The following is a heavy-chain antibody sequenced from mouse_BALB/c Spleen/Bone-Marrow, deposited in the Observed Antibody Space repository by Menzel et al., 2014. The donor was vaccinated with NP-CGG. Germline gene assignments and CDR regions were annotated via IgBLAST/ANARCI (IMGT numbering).Heavy chain of an antibody. V-gene: IGHV1-80*01. CDR3: ARQYGNYFDY. J-gene: IGHJ2*01. CDR2: IYPGDGDT. Sequence: VKLVESGAELVRPGSSVKTSCKASGYAFGSYWMNWVKQRPGQGLEWIGQIYPGDGDTNYNGKFKGKATLTADKSSSTAYMQLSSLTSEESAVYFCARQYGNYFDYWGQGTTLTVSP. D-gene: IGHD2-10*02. CDR1: GYAFGSYW.